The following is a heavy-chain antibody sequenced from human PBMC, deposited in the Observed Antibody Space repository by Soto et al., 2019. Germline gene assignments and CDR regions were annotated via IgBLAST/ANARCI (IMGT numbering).Heavy chain of an antibody. CDR2: ISYDGGYE. D-gene: IGHD4-17*01. V-gene: IGHV3-30*18. CDR3: AKGHTVTPWRYLDL. Sequence: QEQLVESGGGVVQPGKSLRLSCAASRFAFSSYAMHWVRQAPGKGLEWLAVISYDGGYENYADSVKGRFTVSRDNSKNTLWLQMNSLRPGDTALYYCAKGHTVTPWRYLDLWGQGTLVTVSS. J-gene: IGHJ2*01. CDR1: RFAFSSYA.